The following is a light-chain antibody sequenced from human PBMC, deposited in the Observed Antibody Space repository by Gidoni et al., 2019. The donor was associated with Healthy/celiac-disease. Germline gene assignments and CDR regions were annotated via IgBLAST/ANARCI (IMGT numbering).Light chain of an antibody. V-gene: IGKV2-28*01. CDR2: LGS. Sequence: DIVMTQSPRSLPVTPGEPASISCRSSQSLLHSNGYNYLDWYLQKPGQSPQLLIYLGSNRASGVPDRFSGSGSGTDFTLKISRVEAEDVGVYYCMQALQIPSTFGQGTKLEIK. CDR3: MQALQIPST. CDR1: QSLLHSNGYNY. J-gene: IGKJ2*02.